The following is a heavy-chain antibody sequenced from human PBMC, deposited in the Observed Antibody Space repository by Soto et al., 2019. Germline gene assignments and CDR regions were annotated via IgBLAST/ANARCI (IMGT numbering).Heavy chain of an antibody. CDR2: IWYDGSNK. D-gene: IGHD3-22*01. CDR3: ARGGNIYDSSGEGC. J-gene: IGHJ4*02. Sequence: GGSLRLSCAASGFTFSSYGMHWVRQAPGKGLEWVAVIWYDGSNKYYADSVKGRFTISRDNSKNKLYLQMNSLRAEDAAVYYCARGGNIYDSSGEGCWGQGTLVTVSS. V-gene: IGHV3-33*01. CDR1: GFTFSSYG.